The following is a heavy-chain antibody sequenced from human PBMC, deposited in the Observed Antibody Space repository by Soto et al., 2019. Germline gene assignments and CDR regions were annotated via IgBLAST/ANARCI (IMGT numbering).Heavy chain of an antibody. Sequence: EVQLVQSGAEVKKPGESLKISCKGSGYSFTSYWIGWVRQMPGKGLEWMGIIYPGDSDTRYSPSFQGQVTISADKSISTAYLQWSSLKASDTAMYYCARNPNYLGELSFFDYWGQGTLVTVSS. J-gene: IGHJ4*02. CDR3: ARNPNYLGELSFFDY. D-gene: IGHD3-16*02. V-gene: IGHV5-51*03. CDR2: IYPGDSDT. CDR1: GYSFTSYW.